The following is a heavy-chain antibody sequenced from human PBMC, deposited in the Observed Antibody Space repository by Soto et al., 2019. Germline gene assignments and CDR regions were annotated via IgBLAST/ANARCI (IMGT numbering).Heavy chain of an antibody. D-gene: IGHD3-10*01. J-gene: IGHJ5*02. CDR3: ARVDEEGVYGSGSCPVRFDP. V-gene: IGHV1-18*01. CDR1: GYTFTSYG. CDR2: ISAYNGNT. Sequence: QVQLVQSGAEVKKPGASVKVSCKASGYTFTSYGISWVRQAPGQGLERMGWISAYNGNTNYAQKLQGRVTTATATSTSTAYTELRSLRSDDTAVYYGARVDEEGVYGSGSCPVRFDPWGQGTLVTVSS.